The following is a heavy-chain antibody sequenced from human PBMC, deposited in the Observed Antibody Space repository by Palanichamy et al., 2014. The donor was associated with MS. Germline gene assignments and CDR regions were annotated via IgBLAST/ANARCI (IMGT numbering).Heavy chain of an antibody. CDR2: IYHSGNT. Sequence: QLQLQESGSGLVKPSQTLSLTCAVSGGSISSGGYSWTWIRQPPGKGLVWIGYIYHSGNTYYNPSLKSRVTISLDRSKSLFSLSLKSLSAADTAVYYCARGRGDYYDSTGDFDFWGQGTLVTVSS. CDR1: GGSISSGGYS. J-gene: IGHJ4*02. D-gene: IGHD3-22*01. CDR3: ARGRGDYYDSTGDFDF. V-gene: IGHV4-30-2*01.